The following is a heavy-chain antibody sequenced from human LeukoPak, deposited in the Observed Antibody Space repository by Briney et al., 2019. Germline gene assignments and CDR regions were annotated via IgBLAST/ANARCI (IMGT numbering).Heavy chain of an antibody. D-gene: IGHD3-22*01. Sequence: GGSLRLSCAASGFTFSSYSMNWVRQTPGKGLEWVSSISSSSSYIYYADSVKGRFTISRDNAKNSLYLQMNSLRAEDTAVYYCARDQDSYGQDYYDSSGYYRWGQGTLVTVSS. J-gene: IGHJ4*02. V-gene: IGHV3-21*01. CDR3: ARDQDSYGQDYYDSSGYYR. CDR2: ISSSSSYI. CDR1: GFTFSSYS.